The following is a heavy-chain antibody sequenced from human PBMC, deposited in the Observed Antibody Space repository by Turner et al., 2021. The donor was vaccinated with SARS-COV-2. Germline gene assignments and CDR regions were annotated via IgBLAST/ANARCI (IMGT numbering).Heavy chain of an antibody. V-gene: IGHV3-21*01. CDR2: IRRSSSYI. Sequence: EVQLVESGGGLVKPGGSLRLSCAASGFTFSSYSMNWVRKAPGKGLEWVSSIRRSSSYIYYADSVKGRFTISRDNAKNSLYLQMNSLRAEDTAVYYCARDVPTYYYDSSGYYTDAFDIWGQGTMVTVSS. J-gene: IGHJ3*02. D-gene: IGHD3-22*01. CDR1: GFTFSSYS. CDR3: ARDVPTYYYDSSGYYTDAFDI.